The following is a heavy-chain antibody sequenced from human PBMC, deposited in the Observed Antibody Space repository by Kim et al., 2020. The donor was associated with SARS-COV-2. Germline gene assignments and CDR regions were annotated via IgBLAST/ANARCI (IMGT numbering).Heavy chain of an antibody. Sequence: ASVKVSCKASGYTFTSYGISWVRQAPGQGLEWMGWISAYNGNTNYAQKLQGRVTMTTDTSTSTAYMELRSLRSDDTAVYYCARAPGYSYGLDYYYYGMDVWGQGTTVTVSS. CDR1: GYTFTSYG. J-gene: IGHJ6*02. D-gene: IGHD5-18*01. V-gene: IGHV1-18*01. CDR3: ARAPGYSYGLDYYYYGMDV. CDR2: ISAYNGNT.